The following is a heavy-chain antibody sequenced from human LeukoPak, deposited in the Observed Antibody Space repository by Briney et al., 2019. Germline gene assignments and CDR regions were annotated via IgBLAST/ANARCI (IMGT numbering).Heavy chain of an antibody. D-gene: IGHD2-2*01. J-gene: IGHJ6*03. V-gene: IGHV4-34*01. CDR3: ARCGIVVVPAAPPTHMDV. CDR1: GGSFSGYY. CDR2: INRSGST. Sequence: SETLSLTCAAYGGSFSGYYWSWIRQPPGKGLEWIGEINRSGSTNYNPSLKSRVTISVDTSKNQFSLKLSSVTAEDTAVYYCARCGIVVVPAAPPTHMDVWGKGTTVTVSS.